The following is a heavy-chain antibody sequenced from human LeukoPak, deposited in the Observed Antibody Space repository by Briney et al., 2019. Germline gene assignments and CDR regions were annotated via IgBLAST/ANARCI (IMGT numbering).Heavy chain of an antibody. CDR2: IKQDGSEK. V-gene: IGHV3-7*01. CDR3: ATAPHPVFYRSSWTPFDY. CDR1: GFTFGDYA. Sequence: PGGSLRLSCTASGFTFGDYAMSWFRQAPGKGLEWVANIKQDGSEKCYVDSVKGRFTISRDNAKNSLYLQMNSLRAEDTAVYYCATAPHPVFYRSSWTPFDYWGQGTLVTVSS. J-gene: IGHJ4*02. D-gene: IGHD6-13*01.